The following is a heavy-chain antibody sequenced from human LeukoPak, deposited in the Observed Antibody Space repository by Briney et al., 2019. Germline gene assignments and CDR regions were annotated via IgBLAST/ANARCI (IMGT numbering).Heavy chain of an antibody. V-gene: IGHV1-69*04. CDR3: ARGRREADYGKTRYYYGMDV. CDR2: IIPILGIA. D-gene: IGHD4/OR15-4a*01. CDR1: RGTFSSYA. J-gene: IGHJ6*02. Sequence: SVKVSCNASRGTFSSYAISWVRQAPGQGLEWMGRIIPILGIANYAQKFQGRVTITADKSTSTAYMELSSLRSEDTAVYYCARGRREADYGKTRYYYGMDVWGQGTTVTVSS.